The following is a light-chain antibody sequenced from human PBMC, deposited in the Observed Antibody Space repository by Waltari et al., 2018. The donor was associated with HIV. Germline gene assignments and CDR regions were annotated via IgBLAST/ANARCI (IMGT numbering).Light chain of an antibody. V-gene: IGLV2-14*03. CDR1: SSDVGAYNY. CDR3: SSYTSSSTVV. Sequence: QSALTQPASVSGSPGQSITISCTGTSSDVGAYNYVSWYQLHPGKAPKRMIYDVSNRPSGVSDRFSGSKSANTASLTISGLQAEDEAHYYCSSYTSSSTVVFGGGTKLTVL. CDR2: DVS. J-gene: IGLJ2*01.